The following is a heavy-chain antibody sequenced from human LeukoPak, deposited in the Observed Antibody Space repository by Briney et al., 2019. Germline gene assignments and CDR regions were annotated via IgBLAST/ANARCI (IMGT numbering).Heavy chain of an antibody. J-gene: IGHJ4*02. V-gene: IGHV4-39*07. D-gene: IGHD4-17*01. CDR2: IYYSGST. Sequence: SETLSLTCTVSGGSISSSSYYWGWIRQPPGEGLEWIGSIYYSGSTYYNPPLKSRVTISVDTSKNQFSLKLSSVTAADTAVYYCARDENYGDYYYWGQGTLVTVSS. CDR3: ARDENYGDYYY. CDR1: GGSISSSSYY.